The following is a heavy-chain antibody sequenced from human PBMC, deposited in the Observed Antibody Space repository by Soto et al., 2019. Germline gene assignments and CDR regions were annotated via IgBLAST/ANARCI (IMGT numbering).Heavy chain of an antibody. Sequence: GASVKVSCKASGGTFNNSALSWLRQAPGQGLEWMGGIIPIFHTANYPQKFQGRVTITADESRSTTYMELSSLRSEDTAMYFCARHVDTGLPFHYYFYGMDVWGQGTTVTVSS. CDR3: ARHVDTGLPFHYYFYGMDV. D-gene: IGHD5-18*01. CDR1: GGTFNNSA. J-gene: IGHJ6*02. V-gene: IGHV1-69*13. CDR2: IIPIFHTA.